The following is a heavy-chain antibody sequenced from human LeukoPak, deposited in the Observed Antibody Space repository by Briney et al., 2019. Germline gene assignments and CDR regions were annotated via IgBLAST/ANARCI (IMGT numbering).Heavy chain of an antibody. J-gene: IGHJ4*02. CDR3: TKGDYHAY. Sequence: GGSLRLSCTASGFTFGDYAMSWFRQAPGKGLEWVGFIRSNTYGGTAEYAASVKGRFTISRDDSKSIACLQMNSLKTEDTAVYYCTKGDYHAYWGQGTLATVSS. V-gene: IGHV3-49*03. CDR1: GFTFGDYA. CDR2: IRSNTYGGTA.